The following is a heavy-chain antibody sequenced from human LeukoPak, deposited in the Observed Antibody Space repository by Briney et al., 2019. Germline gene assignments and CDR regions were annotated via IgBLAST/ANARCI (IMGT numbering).Heavy chain of an antibody. CDR3: ASYGSGQGFDY. V-gene: IGHV5-51*01. D-gene: IGHD3-10*01. Sequence: GGSLKISCKASGSRFTSYWIGWVRQLPGKGLEGVGIIYPGDSDTRYSPSFQGQVTISADKSIRTAYLQWSSLKASDTAMYYCASYGSGQGFDYWGQGTLVTVSS. CDR1: GSRFTSYW. J-gene: IGHJ4*02. CDR2: IYPGDSDT.